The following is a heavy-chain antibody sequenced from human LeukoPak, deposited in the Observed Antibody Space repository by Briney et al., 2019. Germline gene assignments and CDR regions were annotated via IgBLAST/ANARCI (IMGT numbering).Heavy chain of an antibody. Sequence: GGSVRLSCAASGFTFDDYAMHWVRQAPGKGLEWVPLISGDGGSTYYADSVKGRFTISRDNSKNSLYLQMNSLRTEDTALYYCAKPFDGNWNDVPFDYWGQGTQVAVSS. V-gene: IGHV3-43*02. J-gene: IGHJ4*02. D-gene: IGHD1-20*01. CDR1: GFTFDDYA. CDR2: ISGDGGST. CDR3: AKPFDGNWNDVPFDY.